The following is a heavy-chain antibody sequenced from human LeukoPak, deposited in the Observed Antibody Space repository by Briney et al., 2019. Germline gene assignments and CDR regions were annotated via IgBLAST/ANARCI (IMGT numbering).Heavy chain of an antibody. CDR2: TYYRSKWYS. D-gene: IGHD4-23*01. J-gene: IGHJ3*01. Sequence: SQTLSLTCDISGDSVSSNSAAWNWIRQSPSRGLEWLARTYYRSKWYSDYAASVKSRITINPDTSKNQFSLQLNSVTPEDTAVYYCSRFRDSTPVATDAFDVWGQGTRVTVAS. V-gene: IGHV6-1*01. CDR3: SRFRDSTPVATDAFDV. CDR1: GDSVSSNSAA.